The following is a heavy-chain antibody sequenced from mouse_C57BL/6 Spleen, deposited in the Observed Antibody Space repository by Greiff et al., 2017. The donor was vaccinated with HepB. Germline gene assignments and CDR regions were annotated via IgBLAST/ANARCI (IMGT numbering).Heavy chain of an antibody. D-gene: IGHD1-1*01. CDR3: ARDDTTGYFDV. J-gene: IGHJ1*03. CDR1: GFTFSSYA. Sequence: EVQLVESGGGLVKPGGSLKLSCAASGFTFSSYAMSWVRQTPEKRLEWVATISDGGSYTYYPDNVKGRFTISRDNTKNNLYLQMSHLKSEDTAMYYCARDDTTGYFDVWGTGTTVTVSS. CDR2: ISDGGSYT. V-gene: IGHV5-4*01.